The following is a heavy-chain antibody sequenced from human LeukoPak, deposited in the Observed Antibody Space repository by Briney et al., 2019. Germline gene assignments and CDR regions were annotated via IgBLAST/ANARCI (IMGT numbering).Heavy chain of an antibody. CDR2: IKHDGREK. Sequence: PGGSLRLSCAASGFTFSSYWMSWVRQAPGNGLEGVANIKHDGREKYFVDSVKDRFTISRDNARDSLYLQLNSLRAEDTAVYYCARDSTSFFDNWGHSSYYLDVWGKGTTVTVS. CDR1: GFTFSSYW. CDR3: ARDSTSFFDNWGHSSYYLDV. D-gene: IGHD7-27*01. J-gene: IGHJ6*03. V-gene: IGHV3-7*01.